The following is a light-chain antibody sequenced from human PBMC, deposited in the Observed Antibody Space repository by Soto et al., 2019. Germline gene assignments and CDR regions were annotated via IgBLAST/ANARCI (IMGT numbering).Light chain of an antibody. V-gene: IGKV1-27*01. Sequence: DIQMTQAPSSLSASVGDRVTITCRARQDISTYLAWYQQKPGKVPKLLISAAYTLQSGVPPRFSGSGSVTDVTLTIKDVATYCCQKYDNAPLTFGGGTKVEIK. CDR1: QDISTY. CDR3: QKYDNAPLT. J-gene: IGKJ4*01. CDR2: AAY.